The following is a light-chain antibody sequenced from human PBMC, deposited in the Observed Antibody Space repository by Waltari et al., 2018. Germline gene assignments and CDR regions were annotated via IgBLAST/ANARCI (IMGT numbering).Light chain of an antibody. CDR1: SSDLGGYDF. CDR3: SSYVGSNNPV. CDR2: EVS. Sequence: QSALTQPPSASGSPGQLVTISCTGTSSDLGGYDFVSWYQHHPGKAPKLMIYEVSKRPSGVPVRFSGSKSGNTASLTVAGLQAEDEADYYCSSYVGSNNPVFGGGTKLTVL. V-gene: IGLV2-8*01. J-gene: IGLJ2*01.